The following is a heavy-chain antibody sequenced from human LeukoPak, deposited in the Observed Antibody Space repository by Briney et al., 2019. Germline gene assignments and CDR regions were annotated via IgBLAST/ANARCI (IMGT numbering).Heavy chain of an antibody. CDR2: INDSGST. CDR3: ARKLGTGSSAGMIDY. Sequence: SETLSLTCAVCGGSFSGYHWSWIRQPPGKGLEWIGEINDSGSTNYNPSLTSRVTISVDTSKNQFSLKVKSVTAADTAVYYCARKLGTGSSAGMIDYWGQRTLVTVSS. CDR1: GGSFSGYH. D-gene: IGHD6-6*01. V-gene: IGHV4-34*01. J-gene: IGHJ4*02.